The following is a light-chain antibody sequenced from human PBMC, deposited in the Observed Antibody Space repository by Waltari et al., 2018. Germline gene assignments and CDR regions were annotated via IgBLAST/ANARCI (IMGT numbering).Light chain of an antibody. CDR2: EVS. CDR1: SSDVGGSNY. Sequence: QSALTQPASVSGSPGQSLTISCTGNSSDVGGSNYVSWYQQHPGKAPKLMIYEVSNRPSGVSNRFSGSKSGNTASLTISGLQAEDEADYYCSSYTSSSTVVFGGGTKLTVL. J-gene: IGLJ2*01. CDR3: SSYTSSSTVV. V-gene: IGLV2-14*01.